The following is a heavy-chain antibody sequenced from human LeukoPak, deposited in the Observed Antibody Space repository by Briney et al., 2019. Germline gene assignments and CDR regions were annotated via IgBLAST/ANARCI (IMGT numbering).Heavy chain of an antibody. CDR2: INTNTGNP. V-gene: IGHV7-4-1*02. CDR1: GYTFTSYA. Sequence: GASVKVSCKASGYTFTSYAMNWVRQAPGQGLEWMGWINTNTGNPTYAQGFTGRFVFSLDTSVSTAYLQISSLKAEDTAVYYCARDTVSPWFTIFGVVPNWFDPWGQGTLVTVSS. D-gene: IGHD3-3*01. J-gene: IGHJ5*02. CDR3: ARDTVSPWFTIFGVVPNWFDP.